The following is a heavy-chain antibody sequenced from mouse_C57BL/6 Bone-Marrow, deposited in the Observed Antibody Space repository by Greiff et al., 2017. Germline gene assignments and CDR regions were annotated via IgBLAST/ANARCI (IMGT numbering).Heavy chain of an antibody. CDR3: ARSRATITTVANFDY. Sequence: QVQLQQPGAELVRPGTSVKLSCKASGYTFTSYWMHWVKQRPGQGLEWIGVIDPSDSYTNYNQQFKGKATLTVDTSSSTAYMQLSSLTSEDSAVYYCARSRATITTVANFDYWGQGTTLTVSS. CDR1: GYTFTSYW. J-gene: IGHJ2*01. D-gene: IGHD1-1*01. V-gene: IGHV1-59*01. CDR2: IDPSDSYT.